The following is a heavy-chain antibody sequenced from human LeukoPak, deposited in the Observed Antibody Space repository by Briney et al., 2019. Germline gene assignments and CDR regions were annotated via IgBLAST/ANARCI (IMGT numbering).Heavy chain of an antibody. Sequence: GSLRLSCAASGFTFSTYSMSWVRQAPGKGLEWVANIKQGGSENTVKGRFTISRDDVNNSLYLQIKSLRAEDTAVYYCARWRSGSSEFDYWGQGTLVTVSS. J-gene: IGHJ4*02. CDR3: ARWRSGSSEFDY. CDR1: GFTFSTYS. CDR2: IKQGGSE. D-gene: IGHD6-19*01. V-gene: IGHV3-7*01.